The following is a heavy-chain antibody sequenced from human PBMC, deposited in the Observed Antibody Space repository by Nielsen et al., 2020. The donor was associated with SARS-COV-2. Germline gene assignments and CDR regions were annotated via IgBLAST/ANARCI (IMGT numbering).Heavy chain of an antibody. D-gene: IGHD4-17*01. CDR1: GGSISSGGYY. J-gene: IGHJ2*01. Sequence: SETLSLTCTVSGGSISSGGYYWSWIRQHPGKGLEWIGYIYYSGSTYYNPSLKSRVTISVDTSKNQFSLKLSSVTAADTAVYYCARDCPRNYGDYEGWYFDLWGRGTLVTVSS. CDR2: IYYSGST. CDR3: ARDCPRNYGDYEGWYFDL. V-gene: IGHV4-31*03.